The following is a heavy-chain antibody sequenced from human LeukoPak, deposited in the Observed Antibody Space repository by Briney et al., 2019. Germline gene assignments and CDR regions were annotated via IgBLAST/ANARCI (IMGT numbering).Heavy chain of an antibody. CDR3: ARDLFQRGYSYATAYAFDI. J-gene: IGHJ3*02. D-gene: IGHD5-18*01. V-gene: IGHV4-39*07. CDR1: GGSISSSSYY. Sequence: SEALSLTCTVSGGSISSSSYYWGWIRQPPGKGLEWIGSIYYSGSTYYNPSLKSRVTISVDTSKNQFSLKLSSVTAADTAVYYCARDLFQRGYSYATAYAFDIWGQGTMVTVSS. CDR2: IYYSGST.